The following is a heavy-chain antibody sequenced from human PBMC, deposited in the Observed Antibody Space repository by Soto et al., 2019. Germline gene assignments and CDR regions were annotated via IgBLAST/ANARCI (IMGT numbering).Heavy chain of an antibody. CDR1: GYTFTGYY. V-gene: IGHV1-2*02. CDR3: ARASSLDY. Sequence: GPSVKVSCKASGYTFTGYYIHWVRQAPGQGLEWMGWINPNSVGTNYAQKFQGRVTMTSDTSINTAYMELNGLRSDDTAVYFCARASSLDYWGQGTQVTVSS. J-gene: IGHJ4*02. D-gene: IGHD3-16*01. CDR2: INPNSVGT.